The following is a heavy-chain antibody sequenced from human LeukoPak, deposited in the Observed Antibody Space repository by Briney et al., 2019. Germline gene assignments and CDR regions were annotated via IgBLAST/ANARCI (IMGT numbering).Heavy chain of an antibody. CDR2: ISGSDGST. CDR3: ARDYSAYSSGWYDYYGMDV. CDR1: GFTFSTYA. D-gene: IGHD6-19*01. J-gene: IGHJ6*02. V-gene: IGHV3-23*01. Sequence: PGGSLRLSCAASGFTFSTYAMSWVRQAPGKGLEWVSAISGSDGSTYYADSVKGRFTISRDNSKNTLYLQMNSLRAEDTAVYYCARDYSAYSSGWYDYYGMDVWGQGTTVTVSS.